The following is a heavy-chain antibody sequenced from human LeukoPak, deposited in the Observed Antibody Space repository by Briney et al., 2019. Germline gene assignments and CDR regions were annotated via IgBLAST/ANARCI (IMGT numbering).Heavy chain of an antibody. J-gene: IGHJ4*02. V-gene: IGHV4-39*01. D-gene: IGHD6-19*01. CDR2: IYYNGKT. CDR1: GGSVTYTNYY. CDR3: ARFAVGQWLINY. Sequence: SETLSLTCTVSGGSVTYTNYYWGWIRQPPGKGLQWIGVIYYNGKTYYNPSLKSRVTVAVDTSKNQFSLKLSSVTAADTAVYYCARFAVGQWLINYWGQGALVTVSS.